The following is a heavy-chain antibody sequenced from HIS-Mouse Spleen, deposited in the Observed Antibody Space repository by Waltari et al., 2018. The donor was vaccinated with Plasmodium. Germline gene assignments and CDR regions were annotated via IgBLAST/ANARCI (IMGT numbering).Heavy chain of an antibody. D-gene: IGHD6-13*01. V-gene: IGHV3-7*01. Sequence: EVQLVESGGGLVQPGGSLRLPCAPSVFTFSSYWMSWVRQAPGKGLEWVANIKQDGSEKYYVDSVKGRFTISRDNAKNSLYLQMNSLRAEDTAVYYCASSWYWYFDLWGRGTLVTVSS. CDR3: ASSWYWYFDL. CDR1: VFTFSSYW. J-gene: IGHJ2*01. CDR2: IKQDGSEK.